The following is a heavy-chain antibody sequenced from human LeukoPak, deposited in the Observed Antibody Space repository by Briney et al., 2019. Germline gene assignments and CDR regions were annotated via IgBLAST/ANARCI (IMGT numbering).Heavy chain of an antibody. Sequence: ASVKVSCKASGYTFTGYYMHWVQQAPGQGLEWMGWINPNSGGTNYAQKFQGRVTMTRDTSISTAYMELSRLRSGDTAVYYCARKFAGRWLQFVDYWGQGTLVTVSS. CDR1: GYTFTGYY. V-gene: IGHV1-2*02. CDR2: INPNSGGT. CDR3: ARKFAGRWLQFVDY. J-gene: IGHJ4*02. D-gene: IGHD5-24*01.